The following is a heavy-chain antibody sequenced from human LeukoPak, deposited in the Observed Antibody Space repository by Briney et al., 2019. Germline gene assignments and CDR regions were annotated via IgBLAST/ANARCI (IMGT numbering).Heavy chain of an antibody. CDR3: AKDLLRTVVVITAAGYYFDY. Sequence: GGSLRLSCAVSGFTFRSHGMNWVRQAPGKGLEWVSAISGSGGRTFYADSVKGRFTISRDNSENTLYLQMNSLRAEDTAVYYCAKDLLRTVVVITAAGYYFDYWGQGTLVTVSS. J-gene: IGHJ4*02. CDR1: GFTFRSHG. V-gene: IGHV3-23*01. CDR2: ISGSGGRT. D-gene: IGHD3-22*01.